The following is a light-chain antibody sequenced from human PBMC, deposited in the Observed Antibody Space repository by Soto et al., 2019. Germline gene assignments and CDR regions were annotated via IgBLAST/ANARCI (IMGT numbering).Light chain of an antibody. CDR3: QQRSSWPVT. J-gene: IGKJ4*01. Sequence: EIVLTQAPATLSLSPGERATLSCRASQGVNIYLAWYQQRPGQAPRLLIYDVSNWATGIPARFSGSGSGTDFTLTISSLEPEDFAVYYCQQRSSWPVTFGGGTKVEIK. V-gene: IGKV3-11*01. CDR2: DVS. CDR1: QGVNIY.